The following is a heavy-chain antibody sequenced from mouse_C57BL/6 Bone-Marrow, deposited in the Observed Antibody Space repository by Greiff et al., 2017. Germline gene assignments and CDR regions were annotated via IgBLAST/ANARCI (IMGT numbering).Heavy chain of an antibody. D-gene: IGHD1-1*01. J-gene: IGHJ2*01. CDR2: ISSGGSYT. CDR3: ARHHYYGSSYGDY. CDR1: GFTFSSYV. V-gene: IGHV5-6*01. Sequence: EVKLVESGGDLVKPGGSLKLSCAASGFTFSSYVMSWVRQTPDKRLEWVATISSGGSYTYYPDSVKGRFTISRDNAKNTLYLQMSSLKSEDTAMYYCARHHYYGSSYGDYWGQGTTLTVSS.